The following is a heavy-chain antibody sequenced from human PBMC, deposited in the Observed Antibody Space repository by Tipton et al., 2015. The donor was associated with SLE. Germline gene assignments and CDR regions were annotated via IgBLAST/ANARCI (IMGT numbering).Heavy chain of an antibody. CDR2: IHYTGGT. CDR1: GGSMSSHY. CDR3: ARGYNGLKSGFDP. Sequence: TLSLTCTVSGGSMSSHYWSWIRQPPGKGLEWIGYIHYTGGTNYNPFLKSRVTMSVDTSKNQFSLKLRSVTAADTAVYYCARGYNGLKSGFDPWGQGTLVPVSS. J-gene: IGHJ5*02. D-gene: IGHD1-14*01. V-gene: IGHV4-59*11.